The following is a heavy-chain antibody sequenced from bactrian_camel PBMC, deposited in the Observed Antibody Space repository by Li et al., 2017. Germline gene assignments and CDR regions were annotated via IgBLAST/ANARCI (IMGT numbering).Heavy chain of an antibody. D-gene: IGHD6*01. J-gene: IGHJ6*01. V-gene: IGHV3S40*01. Sequence: DVQLVESGGDSVQAGGSLRVSCEAFGSTVGLTCMGWFRQAPGKEPEGVAAINRSGRWTFNLDTVKGRFTISRDNAKNTVDLQMSSLKPDDTAMYYCAADFRDLCGTWSPFDFAYRGHGTQVTVS. CDR2: INRSGRWT. CDR1: GSTVGLTC. CDR3: AADFRDLCGTWSPFDFAY.